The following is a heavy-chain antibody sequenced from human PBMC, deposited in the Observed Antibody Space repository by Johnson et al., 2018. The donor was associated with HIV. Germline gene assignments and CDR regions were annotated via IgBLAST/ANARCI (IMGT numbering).Heavy chain of an antibody. CDR1: GFTLSDSY. D-gene: IGHD1-26*01. Sequence: QVQLVESVGGLVKPGGSLRLSCAASGFTLSDSYMTWIRQAPGKGLEWVSVIYSGGSTIYYADSVKGRFTISRDNTKNTLYLQMNSLRAEDTAVYYCARQFRSVGAPDAFDIWGQGTMVTISS. CDR3: ARQFRSVGAPDAFDI. J-gene: IGHJ3*02. V-gene: IGHV3-11*04. CDR2: IYSGGSTI.